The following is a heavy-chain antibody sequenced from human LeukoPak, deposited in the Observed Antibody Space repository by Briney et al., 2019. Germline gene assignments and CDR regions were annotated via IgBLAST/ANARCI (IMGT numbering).Heavy chain of an antibody. Sequence: ASVKVSCKASGYTFTSYGISWVRQAPGQGLEWMGWISAYNGNTNYAQKLQGRVTMTTDTSTSTAYMELRSLRSDDTAVYYCARDLEMATNGVVGFDYWGQGTLVTVSS. CDR2: ISAYNGNT. J-gene: IGHJ4*02. CDR3: ARDLEMATNGVVGFDY. D-gene: IGHD5-24*01. CDR1: GYTFTSYG. V-gene: IGHV1-18*01.